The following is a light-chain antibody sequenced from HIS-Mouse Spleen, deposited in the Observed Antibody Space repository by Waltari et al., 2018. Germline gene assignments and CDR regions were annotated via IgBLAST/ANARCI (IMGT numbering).Light chain of an antibody. Sequence: AIRMTQSPSSFSASTGDRVTITCRASQGISNYLAWYQQKPGKAPKLLIYAASTLQSGVPSRFSGSGSGTDFTLTISCLQSEDFATYYCQQYYSYRFTFGPGTKVDIK. V-gene: IGKV1-8*01. J-gene: IGKJ3*01. CDR1: QGISNY. CDR2: AAS. CDR3: QQYYSYRFT.